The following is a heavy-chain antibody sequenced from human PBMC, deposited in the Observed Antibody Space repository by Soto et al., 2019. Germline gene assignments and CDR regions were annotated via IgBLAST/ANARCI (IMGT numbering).Heavy chain of an antibody. CDR3: ARVAIDVPAHPNCSSTSCLRKDYMDV. CDR1: GYTFTSYG. D-gene: IGHD2-2*01. CDR2: ISAYNGNT. J-gene: IGHJ6*03. Sequence: ASVKVSCKASGYTFTSYGISWVRHAPGQGLEWMGWISAYNGNTNYAQKLQGRVTMTTDTSTSTAYMELRSLRSDDTAVYYCARVAIDVPAHPNCSSTSCLRKDYMDVWGKGTTVTV. V-gene: IGHV1-18*01.